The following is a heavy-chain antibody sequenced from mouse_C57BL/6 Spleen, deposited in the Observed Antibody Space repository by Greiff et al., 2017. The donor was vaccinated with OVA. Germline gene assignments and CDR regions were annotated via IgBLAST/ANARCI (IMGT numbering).Heavy chain of an antibody. CDR2: INPSTGGT. J-gene: IGHJ3*01. Sequence: VQLQQSGPELVKPGASVKISCKASGYSFTGYYMNWVKQSPEKSLEWIGEINPSTGGTTYNQKFKAKATLTVDKSSSTAYMQLKSLTSEDSAVYYCASYGWFAYWGQGTLVTVSA. CDR3: ASYGWFAY. CDR1: GYSFTGYY. V-gene: IGHV1-42*01. D-gene: IGHD1-1*01.